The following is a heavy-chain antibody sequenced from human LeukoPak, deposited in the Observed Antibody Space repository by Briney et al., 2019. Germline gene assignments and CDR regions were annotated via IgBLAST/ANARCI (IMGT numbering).Heavy chain of an antibody. D-gene: IGHD6-13*01. J-gene: IGHJ4*02. CDR2: IYSGGST. Sequence: GGSLRLSCAASGFTVSSNYMSWVRQAPGKGLEWVSVIYSGGSTYYADSVKGRFTISRDNSKNTLYLQMNSLRAEDTAVYYCARGRGRSSSWYYFDYWGQGTLVTVSS. CDR1: GFTVSSNY. CDR3: ARGRGRSSSWYYFDY. V-gene: IGHV3-53*01.